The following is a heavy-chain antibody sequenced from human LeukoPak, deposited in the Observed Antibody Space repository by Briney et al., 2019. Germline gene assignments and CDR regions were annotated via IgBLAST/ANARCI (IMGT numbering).Heavy chain of an antibody. Sequence: SVKVSCKASGGTFSSYAISWVRQAPGQGLEWMGGIIPIFGTADYAQKFQGRVTITADESTSTAYIELSSLRSEDTAVYYCARAMVEQQLVPFDYWGQGTLVTVSS. CDR3: ARAMVEQQLVPFDY. CDR1: GGTFSSYA. V-gene: IGHV1-69*01. D-gene: IGHD6-13*01. CDR2: IIPIFGTA. J-gene: IGHJ4*02.